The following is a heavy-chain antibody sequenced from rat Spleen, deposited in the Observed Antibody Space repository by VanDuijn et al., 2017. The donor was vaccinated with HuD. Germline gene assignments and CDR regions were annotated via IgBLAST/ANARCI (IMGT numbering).Heavy chain of an antibody. CDR1: GFTFSNYY. Sequence: EVQLVESGGGLVQPGRSLKLSCVASGFTFSNYYMSWVRQAPTKGLEWVATISYDGTKIYYRDSVKGRFTISRDNAKSTLYLQMDSLRSEDTATYYCASHNSGYFDYWGQGVMVTVSS. V-gene: IGHV5-29*01. CDR3: ASHNSGYFDY. CDR2: ISYDGTKI. J-gene: IGHJ2*01. D-gene: IGHD4-3*01.